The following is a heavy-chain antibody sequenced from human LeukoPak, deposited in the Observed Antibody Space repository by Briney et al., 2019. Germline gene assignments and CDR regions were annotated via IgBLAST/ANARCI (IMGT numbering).Heavy chain of an antibody. CDR3: ARGSVMNDY. Sequence: SETLSLTCAVYGGSFSGYYWSWLRQPPGQGLEWIGEINHSGSTNYNPSLKSRVTISVDTSKNQFSLKLSSVPAADTAVYYCARGSVMNDYWGQGTLVTVSS. J-gene: IGHJ4*02. CDR2: INHSGST. V-gene: IGHV4-34*01. CDR1: GGSFSGYY. D-gene: IGHD2-21*01.